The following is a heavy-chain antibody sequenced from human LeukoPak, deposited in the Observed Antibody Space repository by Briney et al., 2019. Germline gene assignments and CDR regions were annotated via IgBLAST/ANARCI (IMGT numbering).Heavy chain of an antibody. V-gene: IGHV4-39*01. J-gene: IGHJ1*01. CDR2: IYYNGST. CDR3: ASRYYYDTRGYFLH. CDR1: GNSIRSSSYY. Sequence: SETPSLTXTVSGNSIRSSSYYWGWIRQSPEKGLEWIGSIYYNGSTYYSASFKSRVTISVDTSQNQFSLKLRSVTAADRAVYYCASRYYYDTRGYFLHWGQGTLVTVSS. D-gene: IGHD3-22*01.